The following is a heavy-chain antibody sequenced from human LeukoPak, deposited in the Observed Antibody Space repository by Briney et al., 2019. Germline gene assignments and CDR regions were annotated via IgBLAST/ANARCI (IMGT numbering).Heavy chain of an antibody. V-gene: IGHV1-46*01. Sequence: ASVKVSCKASGYTFTSYYMHWVRQAPGQGLEWMGIINPSGGSTSYAQKFQGRVTMTRDMSTSTVYMELSSLRSEDTAVYYCARSGLAGDYWFDPWGQGTLVTVSS. CDR3: ARSGLAGDYWFDP. J-gene: IGHJ5*02. CDR1: GYTFTSYY. D-gene: IGHD6-19*01. CDR2: INPSGGST.